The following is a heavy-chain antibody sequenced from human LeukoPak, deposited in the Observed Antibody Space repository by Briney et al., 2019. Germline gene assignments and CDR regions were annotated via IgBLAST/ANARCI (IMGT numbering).Heavy chain of an antibody. CDR2: IDSGRGSST. CDR3: AKDLHYGSADY. Sequence: GGSLRLSCAASGFTFSSYEMNWVRQAPGKGLEWVSYIDSGRGSSTNYADSVKGRFTISRDNAKNALYLQMNSLRAEDTAVYYCAKDLHYGSADYWGQGTLVTVSS. V-gene: IGHV3-48*03. CDR1: GFTFSSYE. D-gene: IGHD3-10*01. J-gene: IGHJ4*02.